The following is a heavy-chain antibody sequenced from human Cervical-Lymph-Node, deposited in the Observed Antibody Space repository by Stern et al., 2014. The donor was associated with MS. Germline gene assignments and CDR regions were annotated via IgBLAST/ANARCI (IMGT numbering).Heavy chain of an antibody. Sequence: VQLVESGAEVRKPGASVKVSCKASAYTFTGYYIHWVRQAPGQGLEWMGWINPNRGGTKNAQKFQGRVTMTRDTSITTVYMELNRLTSDDTAVYYCARGLATAVTTDYWGQGTLVTVSS. V-gene: IGHV1-2*02. J-gene: IGHJ4*02. CDR1: AYTFTGYY. CDR2: INPNRGGT. D-gene: IGHD4-17*01. CDR3: ARGLATAVTTDY.